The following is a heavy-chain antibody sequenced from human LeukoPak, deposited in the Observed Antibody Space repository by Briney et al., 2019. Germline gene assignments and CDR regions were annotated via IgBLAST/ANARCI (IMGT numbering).Heavy chain of an antibody. CDR3: ARGVYYYDSSGYDY. V-gene: IGHV3-23*01. Sequence: GGSLRLSCAASGFTFSSYAMSWVRQAPGKGLEWVSAISGSGGSTYYADSVKGRFTISRDNAKNTLYLQMNSLRAEDTAVYYCARGVYYYDSSGYDYWGQGTLVTVSS. CDR1: GFTFSSYA. J-gene: IGHJ4*02. CDR2: ISGSGGST. D-gene: IGHD3-22*01.